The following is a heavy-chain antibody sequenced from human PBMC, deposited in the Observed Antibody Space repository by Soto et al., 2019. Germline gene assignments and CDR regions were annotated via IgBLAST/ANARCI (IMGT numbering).Heavy chain of an antibody. D-gene: IGHD2-2*01. J-gene: IGHJ6*02. CDR1: GFTFSDYY. CDR3: ARDEGYQLRTYGMDV. CDR2: ISSSSSYT. V-gene: IGHV3-11*05. Sequence: QVQLVESGGGLVKPGGSLRLSCAASGFTFSDYYMSWIRQAPGKGLEWVSYISSSSSYTNYADSVKGRFTIYRDNAKNSLYLQMNSLRAEDTAVYYCARDEGYQLRTYGMDVWGQGTTVTVSS.